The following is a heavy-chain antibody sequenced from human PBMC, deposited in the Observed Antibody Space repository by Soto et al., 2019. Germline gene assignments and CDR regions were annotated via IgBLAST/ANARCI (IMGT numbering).Heavy chain of an antibody. Sequence: SETLSLPCTFSVASVGRGVSNGGGIRRPPGRGREWIGYIYYSASTNYNPSLKSRVTISVDTSKNQFSLKLSSVTAADTAVYYCARQGCAVRFLEWQACRNWFDPWGQGTLVTVSS. CDR1: VASVGRGVSN. CDR3: ARQGCAVRFLEWQACRNWFDP. D-gene: IGHD3-3*01. CDR2: IYYSAST. V-gene: IGHV4-61*08. J-gene: IGHJ5*02.